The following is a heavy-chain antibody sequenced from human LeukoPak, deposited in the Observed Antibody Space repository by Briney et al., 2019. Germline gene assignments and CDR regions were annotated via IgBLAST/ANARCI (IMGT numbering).Heavy chain of an antibody. CDR1: GGSISSHY. V-gene: IGHV4-59*11. J-gene: IGHJ4*02. D-gene: IGHD3-3*01. Sequence: SETLSLTCTVSGGSISSHYWSWIRQPPGKGLEWMGYIYYSGSTNYNPSLKTRVTISVDTSKNQFSLKLSSVTAADTAVYYCARGSYDFWSGYIFDYWGQGTLVTVSS. CDR3: ARGSYDFWSGYIFDY. CDR2: IYYSGST.